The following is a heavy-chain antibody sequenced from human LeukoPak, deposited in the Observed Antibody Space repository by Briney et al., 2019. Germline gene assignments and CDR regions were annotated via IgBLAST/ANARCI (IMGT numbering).Heavy chain of an antibody. Sequence: PGRSLTLSCAASGFTFSTYAMHWVRQPPGKGLEWVAAISYDGSKKHYADSVKGRFTISRDNSKNTLYLQMNSLRAEDTAVYYCPRDLLPAAGEYYFDYWGQGTLVTVSS. D-gene: IGHD6-13*01. CDR1: GFTFSTYA. V-gene: IGHV3-30*04. J-gene: IGHJ4*02. CDR3: PRDLLPAAGEYYFDY. CDR2: ISYDGSKK.